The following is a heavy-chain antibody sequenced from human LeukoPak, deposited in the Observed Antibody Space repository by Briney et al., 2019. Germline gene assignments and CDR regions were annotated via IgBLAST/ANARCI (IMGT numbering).Heavy chain of an antibody. J-gene: IGHJ3*01. CDR3: ARRGMAEHAFDV. CDR1: GDSVSSNNAA. V-gene: IGHV6-1*01. CDR2: TYYRSKWYN. D-gene: IGHD5-24*01. Sequence: SQTLSLTCAISGDSVSSNNAAWNWIRQSPSRGLEWLARTYYRSKWYNDYSLSVTSRISISADTSKNQFSLQLDSVTPEDTAVYYCARRGMAEHAFDVWGQGTMVTVSS.